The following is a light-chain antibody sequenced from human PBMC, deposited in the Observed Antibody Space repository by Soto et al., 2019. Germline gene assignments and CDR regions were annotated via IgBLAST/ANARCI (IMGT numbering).Light chain of an antibody. V-gene: IGKV3-20*01. CDR2: GAS. Sequence: EIVLTQSPGTLSLSPGERASLSFRASQSVSSSYLAWYQQKPGQPPRLLIYGASSRATGIPDRFSGSGSGTDFTLTISRLEPEDFAVYFCQQYGSSPRTFGQGTKVDIK. CDR3: QQYGSSPRT. CDR1: QSVSSSY. J-gene: IGKJ1*01.